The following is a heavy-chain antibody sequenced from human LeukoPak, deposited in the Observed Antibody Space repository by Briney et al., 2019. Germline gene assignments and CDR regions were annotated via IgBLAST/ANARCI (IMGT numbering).Heavy chain of an antibody. CDR2: IWYDGNNK. V-gene: IGHV3-33*01. Sequence: GGSLRLSCAASGFIFSNYGMHWVRQAPGKGLEWVAVIWYDGNNKYYADSVKGRFTISRDNSKNTLYLQMNSPRAEDTAVYYCAGDQFCTTTSCYLLDYWGQGSLVTVSS. D-gene: IGHD2-2*01. J-gene: IGHJ4*02. CDR3: AGDQFCTTTSCYLLDY. CDR1: GFIFSNYG.